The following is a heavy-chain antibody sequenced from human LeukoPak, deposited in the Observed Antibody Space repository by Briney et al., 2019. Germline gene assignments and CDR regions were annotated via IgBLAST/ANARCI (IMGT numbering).Heavy chain of an antibody. CDR1: VGSISSDY. J-gene: IGHJ6*03. V-gene: IGHV4-59*01. Sequence: SETLLLTCTVSVGSISSDYWSWIRQPPGKGLEWIGHIYYSGSPNYEPSLQSRVTISGNISKNQFSQKLSSVAAAATAVYYFGRTPEGYCSSTRCYGFSYYYYMDVWGKGTTVTISS. D-gene: IGHD2-2*01. CDR3: GRTPEGYCSSTRCYGFSYYYYMDV. CDR2: IYYSGSP.